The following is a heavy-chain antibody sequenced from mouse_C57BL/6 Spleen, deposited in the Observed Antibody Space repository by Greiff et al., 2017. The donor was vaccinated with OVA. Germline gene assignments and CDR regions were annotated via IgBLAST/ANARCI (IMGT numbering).Heavy chain of an antibody. V-gene: IGHV14-4*01. J-gene: IGHJ3*01. CDR2: IDPENGDT. Sequence: EVQLQQSGAELVRPGASVKLSCTASGFTIKDDYMHWVKQRPEQGLEWIGWIDPENGDTEYASKFQGKATITADTSSNTAYLQLSSLTSEDTAVYYCTTLDSSGLSWFAYWGQGTLVTVSA. CDR3: TTLDSSGLSWFAY. CDR1: GFTIKDDY. D-gene: IGHD3-2*02.